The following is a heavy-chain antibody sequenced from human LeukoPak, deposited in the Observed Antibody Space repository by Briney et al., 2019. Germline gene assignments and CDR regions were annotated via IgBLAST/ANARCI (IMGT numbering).Heavy chain of an antibody. D-gene: IGHD6-19*01. CDR2: TYPGDSDT. V-gene: IGHV5-51*01. J-gene: IGHJ3*02. CDR1: GYSFTSYW. CDR3: ARLRQADSSGWYRGDAFDI. Sequence: NHGESLKISCKGSGYSFTSYWIGWVRQMPGKGLEWMGITYPGDSDTRYSPSFQGQVTISADKSISTAYLQWSSLKASDTAMYYCARLRQADSSGWYRGDAFDIWGQGTMVTVSS.